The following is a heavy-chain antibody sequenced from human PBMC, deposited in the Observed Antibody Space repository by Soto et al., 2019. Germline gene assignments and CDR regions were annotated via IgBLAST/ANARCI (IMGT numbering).Heavy chain of an antibody. V-gene: IGHV3-30-3*01. J-gene: IGHJ4*02. CDR2: ISYDGSNK. D-gene: IGHD3-16*01. Sequence: QVQLVESGGGVVQPGRSLRLCSAASGFTFSSYAMHWVRQAPGKGLEWVAVISYDGSNKYYADSVKGRFTISRDNSKNTLYLQMNSLRAEDTAVYYCARAYEGDYFDYWGQGTLVTVSS. CDR3: ARAYEGDYFDY. CDR1: GFTFSSYA.